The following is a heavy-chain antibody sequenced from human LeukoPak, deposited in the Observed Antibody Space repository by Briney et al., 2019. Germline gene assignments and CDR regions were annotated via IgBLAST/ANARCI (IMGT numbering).Heavy chain of an antibody. V-gene: IGHV1-2*02. D-gene: IGHD3-22*01. J-gene: IGHJ4*02. CDR1: GYTFTGYY. CDR2: INPNGGGT. Sequence: ASVKVSCKASGYTFTGYYMHWVRQAPGQGLEWVGWINPNGGGTNYAQKFQGRVTMTRDTSISTAYMELSRLRSDDTAVYYCGRDERYDSSGYPFDYWGQGTLVTVSS. CDR3: GRDERYDSSGYPFDY.